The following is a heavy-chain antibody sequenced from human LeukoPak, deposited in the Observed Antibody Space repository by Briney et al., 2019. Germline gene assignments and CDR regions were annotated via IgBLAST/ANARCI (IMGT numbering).Heavy chain of an antibody. Sequence: ASVKVSCKASGYAFSDYYMHWVRQAPGQGLEWMGWIDPTSGDTKYAHKFQGRVSMTRDTSISTADMEVSSLRSDDTAVYYCARSRGEKSYSDYWGQGTLVTVSS. V-gene: IGHV1-2*02. CDR2: IDPTSGDT. J-gene: IGHJ4*02. CDR1: GYAFSDYY. CDR3: ARSRGEKSYSDY.